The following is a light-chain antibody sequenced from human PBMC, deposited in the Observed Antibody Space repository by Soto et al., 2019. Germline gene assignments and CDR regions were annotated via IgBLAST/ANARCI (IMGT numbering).Light chain of an antibody. CDR1: QTVSSNY. CDR2: GAY. CDR3: KQYTGPPTT. J-gene: IGKJ5*01. V-gene: IGKV3-20*01. Sequence: EIVLTQSPGTLSLSPGERATLSCRASQTVSSNYLAWCQQRPGQAHRLLIYGAYTRAAGIQDRFSGSGSGTDFTLTITRLEPEDSAVYFCKQYTGPPTTVGQGTRLENK.